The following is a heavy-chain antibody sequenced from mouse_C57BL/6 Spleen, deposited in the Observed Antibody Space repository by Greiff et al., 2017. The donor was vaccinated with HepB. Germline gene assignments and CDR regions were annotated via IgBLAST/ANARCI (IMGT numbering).Heavy chain of an antibody. Sequence: EVHLVESGGGLVKPGGSLKLSCAASGFTFSDYGMHWVRQAPEKGLEWVAYISSGSSTIYYADTVKGRFTISRDNAKNTLFLQMTSLRSEDTAMYYCARLYDGAYWGQGTLVTVSA. CDR1: GFTFSDYG. J-gene: IGHJ3*01. CDR3: ARLYDGAY. CDR2: ISSGSSTI. D-gene: IGHD2-3*01. V-gene: IGHV5-17*01.